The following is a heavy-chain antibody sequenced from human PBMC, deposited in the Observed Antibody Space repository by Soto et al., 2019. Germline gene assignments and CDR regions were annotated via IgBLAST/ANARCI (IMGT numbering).Heavy chain of an antibody. CDR2: ISYDGSNK. Sequence: PGGSLRLSCAASGFTFSSYAMHWVRQAPGKGLEWVAVISYDGSNKYYADSVKGRFTISRDNSKNTLYLQMNSLRAEDTAVYYCARDGSSALGFDYWGQGTLVTVSS. J-gene: IGHJ4*02. V-gene: IGHV3-30-3*01. CDR1: GFTFSSYA. CDR3: ARDGSSALGFDY. D-gene: IGHD6-6*01.